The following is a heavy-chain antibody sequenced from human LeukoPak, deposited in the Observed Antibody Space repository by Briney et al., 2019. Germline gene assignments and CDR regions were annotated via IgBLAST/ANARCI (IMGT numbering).Heavy chain of an antibody. V-gene: IGHV4-59*01. CDR3: AREDVWFGSYYFDY. CDR1: GGSISSYY. CDR2: IYYSGST. Sequence: PSETLSLTCTVSGGSISSYYWSWIRQPPGKGLEWIGYIYYSGSTNYNPSLKSRVTISVDTSKNQFSLKLSSVTAADTAVYYCAREDVWFGSYYFDYWGQGTLVTVSS. J-gene: IGHJ4*02. D-gene: IGHD3-10*01.